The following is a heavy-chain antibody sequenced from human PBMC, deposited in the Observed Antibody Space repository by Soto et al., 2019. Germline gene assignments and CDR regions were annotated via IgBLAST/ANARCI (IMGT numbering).Heavy chain of an antibody. CDR3: AREAVAANDAFDI. CDR1: GFTFSSYG. J-gene: IGHJ3*02. Sequence: LRLSCAASGFTFSSYGMHWVRQAPGKGLEWVAVIWYDGSNKYYADSVKGRFTISRDNSKNTLYLQMNSLRAEDTAVYYCAREAVAANDAFDIWGQGTMVTVSS. V-gene: IGHV3-33*01. CDR2: IWYDGSNK. D-gene: IGHD6-19*01.